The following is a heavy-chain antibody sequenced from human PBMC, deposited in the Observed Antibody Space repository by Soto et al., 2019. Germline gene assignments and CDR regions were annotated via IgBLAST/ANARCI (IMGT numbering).Heavy chain of an antibody. Sequence: ASVKVSCKASGYTFTGHYIHWVRQAPEQGPEWMGEIGPESGATRYAEKFQGRVTMTLDTSITTVYMELKNLSPDDTAVYYCGRGRSGKLYYFDYWGQGTPVTVSS. CDR2: IGPESGAT. CDR3: GRGRSGKLYYFDY. V-gene: IGHV1-2*02. CDR1: GYTFTGHY. J-gene: IGHJ4*02. D-gene: IGHD2-15*01.